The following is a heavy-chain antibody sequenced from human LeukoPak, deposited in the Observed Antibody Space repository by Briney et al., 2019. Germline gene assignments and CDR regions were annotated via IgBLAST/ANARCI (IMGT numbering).Heavy chain of an antibody. CDR2: ISGSGGST. D-gene: IGHD1-26*01. V-gene: IGHV3-23*01. CDR1: GFTFSTYA. CDR3: AKYRTGPPYGLDV. Sequence: GGSLRLSCAASGFTFSTYAMNWVRQAPGKGLGWVSGISGSGGSTWYADSVKGRFTISRDNSKNTLYLQMNRLRAEDTATYYCAKYRTGPPYGLDVWGQGTTVTVSS. J-gene: IGHJ6*02.